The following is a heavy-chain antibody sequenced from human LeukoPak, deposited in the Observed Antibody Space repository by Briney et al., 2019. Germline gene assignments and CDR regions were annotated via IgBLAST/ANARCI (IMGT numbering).Heavy chain of an antibody. V-gene: IGHV3-48*03. J-gene: IGHJ4*02. CDR3: ARGPGLYYYGSGSQETDY. CDR1: GFTFSSYE. D-gene: IGHD3-10*01. Sequence: GGSLRLSCAASGFTFSSYEMNWVRQAPGKGLEWVSYISSSGSTIYYADSVKGRFTISRDNAKNSLYLQMNSLRAEDTAVYYCARGPGLYYYGSGSQETDYWGQGTLVTVSS. CDR2: ISSSGSTI.